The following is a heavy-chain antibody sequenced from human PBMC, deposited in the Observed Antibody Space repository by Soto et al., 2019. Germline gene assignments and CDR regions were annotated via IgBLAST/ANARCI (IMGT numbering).Heavy chain of an antibody. D-gene: IGHD7-27*01. Sequence: EVQLLESGGGFVQPGGSLRLSCAASGFMFRNFAMTWVRQAPGKGLEWVSAISGGGRSTYYADSVKGRFTISRDNSKSTMYLQMHSLIVDDTAVYYCAKKGVVRVAVLPADPGAFNRYDPWGQGTLVTVSS. J-gene: IGHJ5*02. CDR2: ISGGGRST. CDR1: GFMFRNFA. V-gene: IGHV3-23*01. CDR3: AKKGVVRVAVLPADPGAFNRYDP.